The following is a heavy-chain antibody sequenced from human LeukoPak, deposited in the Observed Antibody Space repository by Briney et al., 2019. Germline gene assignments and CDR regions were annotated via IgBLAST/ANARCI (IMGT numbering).Heavy chain of an antibody. CDR1: GFTFSSYA. CDR2: IWFDGSNK. V-gene: IGHV3-33*01. Sequence: GGSLRLSCAASGFTFSSYAMHWVRQAPGKGLEWVAVIWFDGSNKYYADYVKGRFTISRDNSKNTLYLEMNSLRDEDTALYYCARVSMRTGWYIMDVWGQGTTVTVSS. CDR3: ARVSMRTGWYIMDV. J-gene: IGHJ6*02. D-gene: IGHD6-19*01.